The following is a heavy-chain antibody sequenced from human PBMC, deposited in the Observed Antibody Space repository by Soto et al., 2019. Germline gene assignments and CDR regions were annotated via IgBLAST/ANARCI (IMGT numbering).Heavy chain of an antibody. V-gene: IGHV3-30-3*01. D-gene: IGHD3-3*01. J-gene: IGHJ6*02. CDR2: ISYDGSNK. CDR3: ARRYYDFWSGYDYYGMDV. Sequence: LRLSCAASGFTFSSYAMHWVRQAPGKGLEWVAVISYDGSNKYYADSVKGRFTISRDNSKNTLYLQMNSLRAEDTAVYYCARRYYDFWSGYDYYGMDVWGQGTTVTVSS. CDR1: GFTFSSYA.